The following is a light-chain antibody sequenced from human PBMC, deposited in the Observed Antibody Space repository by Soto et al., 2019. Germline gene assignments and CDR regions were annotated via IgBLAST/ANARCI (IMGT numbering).Light chain of an antibody. CDR1: QSISSW. CDR3: QQYKSYPWT. Sequence: DIQMTQSPSTLSASVGDRVTITCRASQSISSWLAWYQQKPGKAPKLLIYKASSLESGVPSRFSGCGSGTEFTLTISSLQPDDFATYYCQQYKSYPWTFGQVNKVEIK. CDR2: KAS. V-gene: IGKV1-5*03. J-gene: IGKJ1*01.